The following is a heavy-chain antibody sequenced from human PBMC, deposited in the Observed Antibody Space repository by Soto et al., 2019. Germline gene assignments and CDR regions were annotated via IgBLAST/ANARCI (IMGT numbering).Heavy chain of an antibody. CDR3: ARRYNWNFDA. CDR2: MYHSGST. Sequence: QLQLQESGSGLVKPSQTLSLTCAVSGGSISSGGYSWSWIRQPPGKGLEWIGYMYHSGSTYYNPSRKSRVTISVDRSKNQFSLHLTSVTTADTAVYYCARRYNWNFDAWGQGTLVTVSS. V-gene: IGHV4-30-2*01. CDR1: GGSISSGGYS. D-gene: IGHD1-20*01. J-gene: IGHJ5*02.